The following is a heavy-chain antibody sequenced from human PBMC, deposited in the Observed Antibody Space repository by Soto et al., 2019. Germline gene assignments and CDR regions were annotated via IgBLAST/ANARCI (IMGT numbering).Heavy chain of an antibody. D-gene: IGHD2-15*01. J-gene: IGHJ4*02. CDR1: GFIFTSYA. V-gene: IGHV3-23*01. CDR2: ISGTGAST. CDR3: AKDLVVVVTPATDY. Sequence: EVQLLESGGGLVQPGGSLRLSCAASGFIFTSYAMSWVRQAPGKGLEWVSGISGTGASTYYADSVKGRFTITRDNSRNMVYLQMNSLRGEDTVIYYCAKDLVVVVTPATDYWGQGTLVAVSS.